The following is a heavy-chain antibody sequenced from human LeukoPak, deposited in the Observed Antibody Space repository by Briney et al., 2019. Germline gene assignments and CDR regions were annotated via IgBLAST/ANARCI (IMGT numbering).Heavy chain of an antibody. V-gene: IGHV3-7*03. Sequence: GGSLSLSCAASVFTFSRVGMSGARPARGKGRGWGGKIKQDGGEEYYVDSVKGGFTLSIDNPQNSLYLQMNSLRAEETAVYYCARVRGSGNPSVDAFDIWGQGTMVTVSS. J-gene: IGHJ3*02. D-gene: IGHD3-10*01. CDR1: VFTFSRVG. CDR3: ARVRGSGNPSVDAFDI. CDR2: IKQDGGEE.